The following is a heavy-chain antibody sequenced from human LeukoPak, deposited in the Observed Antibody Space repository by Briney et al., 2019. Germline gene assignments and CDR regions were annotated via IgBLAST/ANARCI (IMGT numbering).Heavy chain of an antibody. CDR3: ARHAPYCANGVCYPHFEY. D-gene: IGHD2-8*01. CDR1: GGSFSGYY. Sequence: SETLSLTCAVYGGSFSGYYWSWIRQPPGKGLEWFGSIYYTGSTYYNPSLESRITVSVDTSKNQFSLKLSSVTAADTAVYYCARHAPYCANGVCYPHFEYWGQGTLVTVSS. CDR2: IYYTGST. V-gene: IGHV4-34*01. J-gene: IGHJ4*02.